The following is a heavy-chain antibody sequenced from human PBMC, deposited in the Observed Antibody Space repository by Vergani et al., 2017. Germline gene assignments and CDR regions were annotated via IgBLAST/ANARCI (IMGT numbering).Heavy chain of an antibody. Sequence: QVQLVQSGAEVKKPGASVKVSCWASGYTFIEYDIDWVRQAAGQGLEWMGWLNPKRGNSGFAQKFQGRVTITADTSRDTVYLEVTSLKSDHTAVYYCATAFFLEGTGSYAGYWGQGTLVTVSS. J-gene: IGHJ4*02. CDR3: ATAFFLEGTGSYAGY. CDR2: LNPKRGNS. CDR1: GYTFIEYD. V-gene: IGHV1-8*01. D-gene: IGHD3-16*01.